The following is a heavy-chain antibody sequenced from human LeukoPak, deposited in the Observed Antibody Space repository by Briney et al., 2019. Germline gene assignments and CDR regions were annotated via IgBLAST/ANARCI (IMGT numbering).Heavy chain of an antibody. J-gene: IGHJ3*02. CDR1: GGSFSGYY. D-gene: IGHD3-10*01. V-gene: IGHV4-34*01. Sequence: SETLSLTCAVYGGSFSGYYWSWIRQAPGKGLEWIGTLYYSGSTYYNPSLRSRVTISVDTSMNQFSLKLNSVTAPDTAVYYCATYYYGSGHAFDIWGQGTMVTVSS. CDR2: LYYSGST. CDR3: ATYYYGSGHAFDI.